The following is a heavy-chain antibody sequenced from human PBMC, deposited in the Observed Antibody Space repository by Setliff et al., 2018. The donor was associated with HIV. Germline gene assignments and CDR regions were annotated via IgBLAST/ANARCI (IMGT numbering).Heavy chain of an antibody. CDR2: VYDTGDT. D-gene: IGHD2-15*01. V-gene: IGHV4-59*01. J-gene: IGHJ5*02. Sequence: PETLSLTCTASGGSTSRSFWHWIRQTPGKGLEWIGDVYDTGDTNYNPSLKSRVTISIETSKSQFSLNLTSVTAADTAVYYCARTMLRKPGFDPWGQGTLVTVSS. CDR3: ARTMLRKPGFDP. CDR1: GGSTSRSF.